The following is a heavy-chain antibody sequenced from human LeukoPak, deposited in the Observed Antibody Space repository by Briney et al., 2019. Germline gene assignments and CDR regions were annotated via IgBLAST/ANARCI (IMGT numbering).Heavy chain of an antibody. J-gene: IGHJ4*02. CDR2: IRGSGPGSGSGT. CDR3: ARDVNWGFDS. V-gene: IGHV3-11*04. Sequence: GGFLRLSCATSGFTFSDYPMNWVRQAPGKGLEWVSNIRGSGPGSGSGTYYADSVKGRFIISRDDAKNSVYLQMNSLRIEDSAFYYCARDVNWGFDSWGQGALVTVSS. CDR1: GFTFSDYP. D-gene: IGHD7-27*01.